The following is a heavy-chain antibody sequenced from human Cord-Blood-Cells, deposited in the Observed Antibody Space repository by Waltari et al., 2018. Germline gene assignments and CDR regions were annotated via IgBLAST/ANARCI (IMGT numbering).Heavy chain of an antibody. D-gene: IGHD6-6*01. J-gene: IGHJ6*02. V-gene: IGHV1-24*01. CDR2: FDPEDGET. Sequence: GYTLTELSMHWVRQAPGNGLEWMGGFDPEDGETIYAQKFQGRVTLTEDTSTDTAYMELSSLRSEDTAVYYCATDRPIAARKYYYYGMDVWGQGTTVTVSS. CDR3: ATDRPIAARKYYYYGMDV. CDR1: GYTLTELS.